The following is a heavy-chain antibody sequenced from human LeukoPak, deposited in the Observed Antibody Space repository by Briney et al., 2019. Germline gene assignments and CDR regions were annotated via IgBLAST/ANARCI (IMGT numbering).Heavy chain of an antibody. CDR1: GGSISSYY. V-gene: IGHV4-59*01. D-gene: IGHD3-22*01. CDR2: IYYSGST. CDR3: ARGYDSSGYYNWFDP. J-gene: IGHJ5*02. Sequence: PSETLSLTCTVSGGSISSYYWSWIRQPPGKGLEWIGYIYYSGSTNYNPSLKSRVTISVDTSKNQFSLKLSSVTAADTAVYYCARGYDSSGYYNWFDPWGQGTLATVSS.